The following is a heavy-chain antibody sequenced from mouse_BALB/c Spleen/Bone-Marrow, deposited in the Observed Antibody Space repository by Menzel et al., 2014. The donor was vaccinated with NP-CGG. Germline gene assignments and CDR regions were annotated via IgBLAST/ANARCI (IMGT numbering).Heavy chain of an antibody. V-gene: IGHV2-9*02. D-gene: IGHD2-12*01. CDR3: AREGRYGYAMDY. CDR1: GFSLTSYG. Sequence: VKLQESGPGLVAPSQSLSITCTVSGFSLTSYGVHWVRQPPGKGLEWLGVIWAGGGTNYNSALMSRLSISKDNSKTQVFLKMNSLQTDDTAMYFCAREGRYGYAMDYWGQGTSVTVSS. CDR2: IWAGGGT. J-gene: IGHJ4*01.